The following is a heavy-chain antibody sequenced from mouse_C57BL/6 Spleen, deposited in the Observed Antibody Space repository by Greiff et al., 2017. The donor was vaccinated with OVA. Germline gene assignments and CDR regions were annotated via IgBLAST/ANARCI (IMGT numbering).Heavy chain of an antibody. V-gene: IGHV1-15*01. J-gene: IGHJ2*01. CDR2: IDPETGGT. D-gene: IGHD1-1*01. CDR1: GYTFTDYE. CDR3: TEFTIDY. Sequence: QVQLQQSGAELVRPGASVTLSCKASGYTFTDYEMHWVKQTPVHGLEWIGAIDPETGGTAYNQKFKGKAILTADKYSSTAYMELRSLTSEDSAVYYCTEFTIDYWGQGTTLTVSS.